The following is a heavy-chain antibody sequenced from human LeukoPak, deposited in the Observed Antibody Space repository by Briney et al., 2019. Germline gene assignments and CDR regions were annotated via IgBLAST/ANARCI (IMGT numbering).Heavy chain of an antibody. CDR3: ARVGRTGFDP. J-gene: IGHJ5*02. V-gene: IGHV4-59*01. CDR1: GGSISSYY. Sequence: SETLSLTCTVSGGSISSYYWSWIRQPPGKGLEWIGYIYYSGSTNYNPSLKSRVTISVDTSKNQFSLKLSSVTAAETAVYYCARVGRTGFDPWGQGTQVTVSS. CDR2: IYYSGST. D-gene: IGHD1-26*01.